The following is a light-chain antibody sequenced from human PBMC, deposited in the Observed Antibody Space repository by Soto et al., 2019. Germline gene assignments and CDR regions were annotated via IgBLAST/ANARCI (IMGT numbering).Light chain of an antibody. CDR3: QQSYSTPFT. V-gene: IGKV1-39*01. J-gene: IGKJ3*01. CDR1: QSISSY. Sequence: DIQMTQSPSSLSASVGDRVTITCRASQSISSYLNWYQQKPGKAPKFLIYAASSLQSGVPSRFSGSGSGTDFTLTINRLQPEDFATYYCQQSYSTPFTFGPGTKVDIK. CDR2: AAS.